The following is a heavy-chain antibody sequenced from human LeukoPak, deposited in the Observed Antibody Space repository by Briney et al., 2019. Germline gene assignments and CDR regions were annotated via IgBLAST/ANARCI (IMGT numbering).Heavy chain of an antibody. J-gene: IGHJ4*02. Sequence: ASVKVSCKASGYTFTSYDINWVRQATGQGLEWMGWMNPNSGNTGYAQKFQGRVTITRNTSISTAYMELSSLRSEDTAVYYCATDYRGSRGDFDYWGQGTLVTVSS. CDR1: GYTFTSYD. CDR2: MNPNSGNT. D-gene: IGHD3-16*01. CDR3: ATDYRGSRGDFDY. V-gene: IGHV1-8*03.